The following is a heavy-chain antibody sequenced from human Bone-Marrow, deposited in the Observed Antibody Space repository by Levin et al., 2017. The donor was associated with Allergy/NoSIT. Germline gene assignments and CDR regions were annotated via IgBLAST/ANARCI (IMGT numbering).Heavy chain of an antibody. CDR2: FGSSGGRT. CDR1: GFIFSNYA. D-gene: IGHD2-15*01. J-gene: IGHJ4*02. Sequence: QAGGSLRLSCTASGFIFSNYAMAWVRQSPGRGLEWVAAFGSSGGRTYYSDSVKGRFTISRDDSKGTLYLQMSRLRAEDTAIYYCARAFATGFHPGLLDYWGQGALVTVSS. CDR3: ARAFATGFHPGLLDY. V-gene: IGHV3-23*01.